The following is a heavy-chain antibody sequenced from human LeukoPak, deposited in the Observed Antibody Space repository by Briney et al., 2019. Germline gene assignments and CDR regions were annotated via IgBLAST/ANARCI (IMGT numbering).Heavy chain of an antibody. V-gene: IGHV5-51*01. D-gene: IGHD3-10*01. J-gene: IGHJ3*02. CDR3: ARPSESMVRGFSAFDI. Sequence: GESLKISCKGSGYSFTSYWIGWVRQMPGKGLEWMGIIYPGDSDTRYSPSFQGQVTISADKSISTAYLQWSSLKASDTAMYYCARPSESMVRGFSAFDIWGQGTMVTVSS. CDR2: IYPGDSDT. CDR1: GYSFTSYW.